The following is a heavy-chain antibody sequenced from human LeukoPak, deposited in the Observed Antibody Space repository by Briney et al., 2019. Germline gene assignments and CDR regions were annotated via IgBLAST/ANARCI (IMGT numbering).Heavy chain of an antibody. Sequence: PSETLSLTCTVSGGSISSYHWSWIRQPPGKGLEWIGYIYHSGNTNYNPSLKSRLTISVDTSKNQFSLKLSSVTAADTAVYYCARVGYGSDNWFDPWGQGTLVTVSS. V-gene: IGHV4-59*01. CDR1: GGSISSYH. CDR2: IYHSGNT. CDR3: ARVGYGSDNWFDP. J-gene: IGHJ5*02. D-gene: IGHD2-15*01.